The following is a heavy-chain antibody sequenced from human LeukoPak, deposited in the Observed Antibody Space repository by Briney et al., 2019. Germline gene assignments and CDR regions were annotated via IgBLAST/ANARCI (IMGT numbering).Heavy chain of an antibody. CDR1: GFTFGDYT. CDR3: TRSQGIQLWFDNYFDY. D-gene: IGHD5-18*01. CDR2: IRCKAYGGTT. J-gene: IGHJ4*02. V-gene: IGHV3-49*04. Sequence: GGSLRLSCTASGFTFGDYTMSWVRQAPGKGLEWVGFIRCKAYGGTTEYAASVKGRFTISRDDSKSIAYLQMNSLKTEDTAVYYCTRSQGIQLWFDNYFDYWGQGTLVTVSS.